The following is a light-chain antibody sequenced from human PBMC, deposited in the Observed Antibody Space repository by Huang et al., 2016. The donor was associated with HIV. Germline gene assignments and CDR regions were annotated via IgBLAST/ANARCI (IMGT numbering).Light chain of an antibody. CDR2: GAS. CDR1: QTVSGN. V-gene: IGKV3-15*01. Sequence: EIVMTQSPATLSVSPGERATLSCRASQTVSGNLAWYQQKPGQPPRLLLYGASSRATGVPARFRGSGSGTEFTLTITSLQSEDFAVYYCQQYNNWPPITFGQGTRLEIK. CDR3: QQYNNWPPIT. J-gene: IGKJ5*01.